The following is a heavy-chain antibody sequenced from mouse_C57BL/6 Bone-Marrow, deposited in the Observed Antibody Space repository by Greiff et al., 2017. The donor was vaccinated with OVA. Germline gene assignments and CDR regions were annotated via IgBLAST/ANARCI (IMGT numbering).Heavy chain of an antibody. CDR3: ARYSNYLYYAMDY. V-gene: IGHV1-55*01. D-gene: IGHD2-5*01. Sequence: QVQLQQPGAELVKPGASVKMSCKASGYTFTSYWITPVPPSPLQVPDVILYIYPCSVTTNYNEKFKSKATLTVDTSSSTAYMQLSSLTSEDSAVYYCARYSNYLYYAMDYWGQGTSVTVSS. J-gene: IGHJ4*01. CDR1: GYTFTSYW. CDR2: IYPCSVTT.